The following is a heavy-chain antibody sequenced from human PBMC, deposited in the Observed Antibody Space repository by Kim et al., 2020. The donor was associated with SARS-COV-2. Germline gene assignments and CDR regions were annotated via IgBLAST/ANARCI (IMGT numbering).Heavy chain of an antibody. CDR1: GGSISSYY. D-gene: IGHD3-16*01. CDR3: ARLVSGSYAFDP. CDR2: IYYSGST. Sequence: SETLSLTCTVSGGSISSYYWSWIRQPPGKGLEWIGYIYYSGSTNYNPSLKSRVTISVDTSKNQFSLKLSSVTAADTAVYYCARLVSGSYAFDPWGQGTLV. J-gene: IGHJ5*02. V-gene: IGHV4-59*08.